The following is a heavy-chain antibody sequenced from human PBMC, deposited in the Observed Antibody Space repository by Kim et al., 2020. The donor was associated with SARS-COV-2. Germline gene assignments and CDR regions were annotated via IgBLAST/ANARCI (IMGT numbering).Heavy chain of an antibody. CDR2: DN. J-gene: IGHJ6*02. D-gene: IGHD7-27*01. CDR3: VRAGKPWGMDV. Sequence: DNDYVDSVEGHCTNSRDNAKATMYLQMNSLRVEDTAIYYCVRAGKPWGMDVWGQGTTVTVSS. V-gene: IGHV3-7*01.